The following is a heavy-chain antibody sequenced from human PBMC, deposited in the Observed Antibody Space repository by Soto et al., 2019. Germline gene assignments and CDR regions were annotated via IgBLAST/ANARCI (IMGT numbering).Heavy chain of an antibody. CDR1: GYTFTSYG. CDR3: ARVWGGYDSFRQQWEQWLAPFDY. CDR2: ISAYNGNT. Sequence: GASVKVSCKASGYTFTSYGISWVRQAPGQGLEWMGWISAYNGNTNYAQKLQGRVTMTTDTSTSTAYMELRSLRSDDTAVYYCARVWGGYDSFRQQWEQWLAPFDYWGLGTLVTVSS. J-gene: IGHJ4*01. D-gene: IGHD6-19*01. V-gene: IGHV1-18*01.